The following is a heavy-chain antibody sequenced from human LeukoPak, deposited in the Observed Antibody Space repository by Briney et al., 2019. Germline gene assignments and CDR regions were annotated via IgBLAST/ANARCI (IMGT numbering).Heavy chain of an antibody. CDR1: GGSISSYY. Sequence: PSETLSLTCTVSGGSISSYYWSWVRQPPGKGLEWIAYISDIGSINYNPSLKSRVTISLDTSKNQFSLKLSSVTAADTAVYYCAGHHPRNTVDFWGQGTLVTVSS. J-gene: IGHJ4*02. CDR2: ISDIGSI. D-gene: IGHD2/OR15-2a*01. V-gene: IGHV4-59*08. CDR3: AGHHPRNTVDF.